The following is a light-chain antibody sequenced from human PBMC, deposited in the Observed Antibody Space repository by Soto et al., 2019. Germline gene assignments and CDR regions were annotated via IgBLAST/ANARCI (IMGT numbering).Light chain of an antibody. Sequence: DIQLTQSPSTLSASVGDRVTITCRASQSMSIWLAWYQQKPGQAPKLLIYEASSLQTGVPSRFRGRGFGTEFTLAIHSLQPDDFAIYYCQQYKSFPLTFGGGTKVDIK. CDR1: QSMSIW. J-gene: IGKJ4*01. CDR3: QQYKSFPLT. CDR2: EAS. V-gene: IGKV1-5*03.